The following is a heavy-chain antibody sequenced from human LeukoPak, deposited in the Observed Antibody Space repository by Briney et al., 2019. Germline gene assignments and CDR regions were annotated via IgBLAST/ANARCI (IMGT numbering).Heavy chain of an antibody. V-gene: IGHV4-4*07. CDR3: ARGPLGGESFDI. CDR2: IFHTGST. CDR1: GGSLSNHY. D-gene: IGHD3-16*01. J-gene: IGHJ3*02. Sequence: SETLSLTCTVSGGSLSNHYWNWIRHPAGTGLEYIGRIFHTGSTNYNPSLKSRVTMSDDTSSNQFSLNLTSVTAADTAVYYCARGPLGGESFDIWGQGTMVTVSS.